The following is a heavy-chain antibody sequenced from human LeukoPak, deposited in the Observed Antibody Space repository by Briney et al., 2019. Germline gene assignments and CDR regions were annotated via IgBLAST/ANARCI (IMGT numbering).Heavy chain of an antibody. CDR2: IRYDGSNK. D-gene: IGHD5-18*01. V-gene: IGHV3-30*02. J-gene: IGHJ4*02. CDR3: AKITRGYSYGHTDY. CDR1: GFTFSSYG. Sequence: GGSLRLSCAASGFTFSSYGMHWVRQAPGKGLEWVAFIRYDGSNKYNADSVKGRFTISRDNSKNTLYLQMNSLRAEDTAVYYCAKITRGYSYGHTDYWGQGTLVTVSS.